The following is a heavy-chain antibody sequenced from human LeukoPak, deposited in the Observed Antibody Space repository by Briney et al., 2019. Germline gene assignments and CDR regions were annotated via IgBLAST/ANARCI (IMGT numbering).Heavy chain of an antibody. CDR1: GFTFSSYA. V-gene: IGHV3-23*01. D-gene: IGHD2-2*01. J-gene: IGHJ4*02. CDR2: ISGSGGST. CDR3: AKDLENDCSSTSCLSDY. Sequence: GGSLRLSCAASGFTFSSYAMSWVRQAPGKGLEWVSAISGSGGSTYYADSVKGRSTISRDNSKNTLYLQMNSLRAEDTAVYYCAKDLENDCSSTSCLSDYWGQGTLVTVSS.